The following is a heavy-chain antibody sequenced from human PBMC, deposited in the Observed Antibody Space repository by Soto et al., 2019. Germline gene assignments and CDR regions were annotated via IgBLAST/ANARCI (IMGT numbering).Heavy chain of an antibody. CDR2: INHSGST. CDR3: ARGVGTGTIYYYYYGMDV. Sequence: PSETLSLTCAVYGGSFSGYYWSWIRQPPGKGLEWIGEINHSGSTNYNPSLKSRVTISVDTSKNQFSLKLSSVTAADTAVYYCARGVGTGTIYYYYYGMDVWGQGTTVTVSS. CDR1: GGSFSGYY. D-gene: IGHD1-7*01. V-gene: IGHV4-34*01. J-gene: IGHJ6*02.